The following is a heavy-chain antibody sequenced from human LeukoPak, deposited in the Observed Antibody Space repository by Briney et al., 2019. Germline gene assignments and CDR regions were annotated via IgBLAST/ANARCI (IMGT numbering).Heavy chain of an antibody. Sequence: SQTLCLTCALSGVSIRGGGYSWSSICPPPGEGLEWSGYIYYSGSTYYNPSLKSRVTISVDRSKNQFSLKLSSVPAADTAVYYCARASGPKYYLYYWVQGTLVTVSS. CDR3: ARASGPKYYLYY. D-gene: IGHD3-10*01. CDR1: GVSIRGGGYS. V-gene: IGHV4-30-2*01. CDR2: IYYSGST. J-gene: IGHJ4*02.